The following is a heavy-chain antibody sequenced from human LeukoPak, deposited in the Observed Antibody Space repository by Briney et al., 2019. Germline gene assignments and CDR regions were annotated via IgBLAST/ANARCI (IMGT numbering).Heavy chain of an antibody. CDR3: ARDRHYYDSSGYYGTSGAFDI. CDR1: GFTFSSYW. J-gene: IGHJ3*02. Sequence: PGGSLRLSCAASGFTFSSYWMHWVRQAPGKGLVWVSRINTDGSSTSYADSVKGRFTISRDNAKNTLYLQMNSLRAEDTAVYYCARDRHYYDSSGYYGTSGAFDIWGQGTMVTVSS. CDR2: INTDGSST. V-gene: IGHV3-74*01. D-gene: IGHD3-22*01.